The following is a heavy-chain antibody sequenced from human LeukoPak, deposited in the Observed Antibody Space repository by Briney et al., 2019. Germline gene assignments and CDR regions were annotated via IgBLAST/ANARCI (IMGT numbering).Heavy chain of an antibody. Sequence: ASVKVSCKASGYTFTSYYMHWVRQAPGQGLEWMGIINPSGGSTSYAQKFQGRVTMTRDTSTSTVYMELSSLRSEDTAVYYCARARTYYYGSGSYYRDAFDIWGQGTMVTVSS. CDR2: INPSGGST. CDR1: GYTFTSYY. J-gene: IGHJ3*02. D-gene: IGHD3-10*01. CDR3: ARARTYYYGSGSYYRDAFDI. V-gene: IGHV1-46*01.